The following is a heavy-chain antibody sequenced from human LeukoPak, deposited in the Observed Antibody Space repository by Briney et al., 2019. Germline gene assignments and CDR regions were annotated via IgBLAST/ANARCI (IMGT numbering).Heavy chain of an antibody. Sequence: PGGSLRLSCAASGFTVSSSYMSWVRQAPGKGLEWVSVIYSGGITYYADSVKGRFTISRDNSKNTMYLQMNSLRAEDTAVYYCGVNSDYRGQGTLVTVSS. CDR1: GFTVSSSY. CDR3: GVNSDY. V-gene: IGHV3-53*01. D-gene: IGHD4-23*01. CDR2: IYSGGIT. J-gene: IGHJ4*02.